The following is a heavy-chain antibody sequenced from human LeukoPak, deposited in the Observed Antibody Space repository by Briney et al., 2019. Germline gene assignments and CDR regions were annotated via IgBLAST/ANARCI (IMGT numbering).Heavy chain of an antibody. D-gene: IGHD1-26*01. J-gene: IGHJ6*03. V-gene: IGHV3-7*01. CDR2: IYQDGSEK. CDR1: GFTFSNYW. CDR3: ARDPYSGAYGDTYYYFMDV. Sequence: GGSLRLSCAASGFTFSNYWMSWVRQAPGKGLEWVANIYQDGSEKYYVDSVKGRFTVSRDTARNSLYLQMNSLTAEDTAVYYCARDPYSGAYGDTYYYFMDVWGKGTTVTISS.